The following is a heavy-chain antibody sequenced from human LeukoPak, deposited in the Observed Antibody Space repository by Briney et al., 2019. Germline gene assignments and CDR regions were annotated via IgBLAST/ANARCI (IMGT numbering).Heavy chain of an antibody. D-gene: IGHD6-19*01. CDR3: ARDRGDSGSGWYPSPSGY. V-gene: IGHV1-18*01. CDR2: ISAYNGNT. Sequence: ASVKVSCKASGYTFTSYGISWVRQAPGQGLERMGWISAYNGNTNYAQKLQGRVTMTTDTSTSTAYMELRSLRSDDTAVYYCARDRGDSGSGWYPSPSGYWGQGTLVTVSS. CDR1: GYTFTSYG. J-gene: IGHJ4*02.